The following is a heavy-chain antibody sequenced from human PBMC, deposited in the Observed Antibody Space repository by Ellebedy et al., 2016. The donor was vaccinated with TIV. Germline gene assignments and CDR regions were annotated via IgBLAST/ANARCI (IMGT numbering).Heavy chain of an antibody. CDR1: GYTFTDSH. CDR3: ARFTFDSSGYFHHYGMDV. D-gene: IGHD3-22*01. J-gene: IGHJ6*02. CDR2: VIPNFGTP. Sequence: ASVKVSCKGSGYTFTDSHMHWVRQAPGQRPEWMGGVIPNFGTPKYAQRFQGRVTITADESTNTAYMELSSLRSEDTAVYYCARFTFDSSGYFHHYGMDVWGQGTTVTVSS. V-gene: IGHV1-69*13.